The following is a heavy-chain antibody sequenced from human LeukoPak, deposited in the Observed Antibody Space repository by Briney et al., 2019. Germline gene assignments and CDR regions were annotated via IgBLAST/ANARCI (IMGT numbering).Heavy chain of an antibody. CDR1: GFTFSSYA. CDR2: ISYDGSNK. V-gene: IGHV3-30-3*01. Sequence: GGSLRLSCAASGFTFSSYAMHWVRQAPGKGLEWVAVISYDGSNKYYADSVKGRFTISRDNSKNTLYLQMNSLRAEDTAVYYCARVFFGEMATISPGFDYWGQGTLVTVSS. D-gene: IGHD5-24*01. J-gene: IGHJ4*02. CDR3: ARVFFGEMATISPGFDY.